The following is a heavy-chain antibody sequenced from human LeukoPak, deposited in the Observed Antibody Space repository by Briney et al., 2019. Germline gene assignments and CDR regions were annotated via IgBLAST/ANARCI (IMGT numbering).Heavy chain of an antibody. V-gene: IGHV3-7*01. D-gene: IGHD3-22*01. CDR1: GFTFSSYW. Sequence: GGSLRLSCAASGFTFSSYWMSWVRQAPGKGLEWVANIKQDGSEKYYVDSVKGRFTISRDNAKNSLYLQMNSLRAEDTAVYYCARGPDSSGYPDAFDIWGQGTMVTVSS. J-gene: IGHJ3*02. CDR2: IKQDGSEK. CDR3: ARGPDSSGYPDAFDI.